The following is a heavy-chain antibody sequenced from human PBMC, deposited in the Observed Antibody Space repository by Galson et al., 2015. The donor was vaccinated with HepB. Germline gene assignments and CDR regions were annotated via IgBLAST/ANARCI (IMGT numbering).Heavy chain of an antibody. CDR3: AKELTPKRATELDS. Sequence: SLRLSCAASGFTFSTYGMHWVRQAPDWVRQAPGKGLEWVAVTSFDGRKQYYADSVKGRFTISRDNSKNTLYLQMDSLRAEDTAVYYCAKELTPKRATELDSWGKGTLVTVSS. J-gene: IGHJ4*02. D-gene: IGHD1-26*01. CDR2: TSFDGRKQ. V-gene: IGHV3-30*18. CDR1: GFTFSTYG.